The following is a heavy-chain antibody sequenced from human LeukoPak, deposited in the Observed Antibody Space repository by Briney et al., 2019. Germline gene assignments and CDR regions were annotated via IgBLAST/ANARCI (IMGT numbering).Heavy chain of an antibody. D-gene: IGHD3-22*01. Sequence: GGSLRLSCAASGFTFSSYAMSWVRQAPGKGLEWVSAISGSGGSTYYADSVKGRFTISRDNSKNTLYLQMNSLRAEDTAVYYCAKTRYYYDSSGYFTHWGQGTLVTVSS. CDR2: ISGSGGST. CDR1: GFTFSSYA. V-gene: IGHV3-23*01. CDR3: AKTRYYYDSSGYFTH. J-gene: IGHJ4*02.